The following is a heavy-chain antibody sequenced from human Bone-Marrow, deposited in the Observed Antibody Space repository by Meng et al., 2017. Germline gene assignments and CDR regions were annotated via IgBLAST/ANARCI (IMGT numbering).Heavy chain of an antibody. V-gene: IGHV1-3*01. CDR3: ARVGGIVGVSYMSKNWFDP. CDR1: GYTFINYA. D-gene: IGHD3-22*01. Sequence: QAQLVQSGAEVKKPGASVKVSCKASGYTFINYAMHWVRQAPGQRLEWMGWLNAGTGYTEFSQKFQGRVTITRDTSASTAYMELSSLTSEDTAVYYCARVGGIVGVSYMSKNWFDPWGQGTQVTVSS. CDR2: LNAGTGYT. J-gene: IGHJ5*02.